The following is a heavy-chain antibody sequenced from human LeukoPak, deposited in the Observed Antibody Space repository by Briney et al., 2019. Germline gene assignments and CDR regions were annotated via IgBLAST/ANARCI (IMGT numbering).Heavy chain of an antibody. D-gene: IGHD4-23*01. CDR2: IYYSGST. CDR3: AIARYPYGGNYYFDY. V-gene: IGHV4-59*01. J-gene: IGHJ4*02. Sequence: SETLSLXCTVSGGSISGYYWSWNRRPPGKGLEWIGYIYYSGSTNYNPSLKSRVTISIDTSKNQFSLKLSSVTAADTAVYYCAIARYPYGGNYYFDYWGQGTLVTVSS. CDR1: GGSISGYY.